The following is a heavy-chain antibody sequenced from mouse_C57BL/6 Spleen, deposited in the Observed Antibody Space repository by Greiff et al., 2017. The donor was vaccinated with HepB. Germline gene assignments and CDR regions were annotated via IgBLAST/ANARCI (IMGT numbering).Heavy chain of an antibody. CDR2: INPEDGDT. Sequence: VQLQESGAELVKPGASVKISCKASGYAFSSYWMNWVKQRPGKGLEWIGQINPEDGDTNYNRKFKGKATLTADKSSSTAYMQLSILTSEVSAVYCCAETPDNYAAWFAYWGQGTLVTVSA. D-gene: IGHD2-12*01. CDR1: GYAFSSYW. CDR3: AETPDNYAAWFAY. J-gene: IGHJ3*01. V-gene: IGHV1-80*01.